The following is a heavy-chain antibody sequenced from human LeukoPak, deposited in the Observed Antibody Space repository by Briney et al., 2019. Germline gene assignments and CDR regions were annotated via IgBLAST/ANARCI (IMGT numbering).Heavy chain of an antibody. CDR1: GFTFSSYA. D-gene: IGHD2-2*01. V-gene: IGHV3-23*01. CDR3: AKDVGRNQLLSVY. J-gene: IGHJ4*02. Sequence: PGGSLRLSCAASGFTFSSYAMSWVRQAPGKGLEWVSAISGSGGSTYYADSVKGRFTISGDNSKNTLYLQMNSLRAEDTAVYYCAKDVGRNQLLSVYWGQGTLVTVSS. CDR2: ISGSGGST.